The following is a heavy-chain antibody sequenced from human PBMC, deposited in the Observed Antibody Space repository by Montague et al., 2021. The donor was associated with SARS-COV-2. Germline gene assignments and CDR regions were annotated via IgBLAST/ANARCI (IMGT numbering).Heavy chain of an antibody. CDR1: GCSISSYY. D-gene: IGHD3-3*01. Sequence: SETLSLTCTVSGCSISSYYWSWIRQHPGKGLVWIGYIYYSGSTNYNTSLKSRVSISVDTSKNQFSLKLSSVTAADTAVYYCAGQRRFQLPITIFGVVMADAFDIWGQGTMVTVSS. CDR2: IYYSGST. V-gene: IGHV4-59*08. J-gene: IGHJ3*02. CDR3: AGQRRFQLPITIFGVVMADAFDI.